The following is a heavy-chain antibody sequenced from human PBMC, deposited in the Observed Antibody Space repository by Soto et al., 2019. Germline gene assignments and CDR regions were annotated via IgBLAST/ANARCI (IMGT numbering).Heavy chain of an antibody. V-gene: IGHV1-69*06. D-gene: IGHD4-17*01. CDR1: GGTFSSYA. Sequence: QVQLVQSGAEVKKPGASVKVSCKASGGTFSSYAISWVRQAPGQGLEWMGGIIPIFGTANYAQKFQGRVTITADKSTSTAYMELSSLRSEDTAVYYCARSLSTVTTLGDLGYYYGMDVWGQGTTVTVSS. CDR2: IIPIFGTA. CDR3: ARSLSTVTTLGDLGYYYGMDV. J-gene: IGHJ6*02.